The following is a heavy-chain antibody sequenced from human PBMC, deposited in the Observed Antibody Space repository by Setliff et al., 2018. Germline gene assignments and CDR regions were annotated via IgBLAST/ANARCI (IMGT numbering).Heavy chain of an antibody. V-gene: IGHV4-34*01. J-gene: IGHJ1*01. CDR1: GASFSDYY. CDR3: ARVDFTMIQGVLGL. D-gene: IGHD3-10*01. CDR2: INHSGST. Sequence: SETLSLTCTVYGASFSDYYWGWIRQPPGKGLEWIAEINHSGSTNYNPSLKSRVTISVDTSKNQFSLKLSSVTAADTAVYYCARVDFTMIQGVLGLWGQGTLVTVSS.